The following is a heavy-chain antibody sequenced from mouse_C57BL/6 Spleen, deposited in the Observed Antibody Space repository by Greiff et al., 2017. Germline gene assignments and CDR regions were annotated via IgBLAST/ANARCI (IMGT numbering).Heavy chain of an antibody. D-gene: IGHD1-1*01. Sequence: VMLVESGAELVKPGASVKLSCKASGYTFTEYTIHWVKQRSGQGLEWIGWFYPGSGRIKYNEKFKDKATLTADKSSSTVYMELSRLTSEDSAVSFFESLEMDYYGSSSYFDYWGQGTTLTVSS. CDR2: FYPGSGRI. CDR1: GYTFTEYT. V-gene: IGHV1-62-2*01. CDR3: ESLEMDYYGSSSYFDY. J-gene: IGHJ2*01.